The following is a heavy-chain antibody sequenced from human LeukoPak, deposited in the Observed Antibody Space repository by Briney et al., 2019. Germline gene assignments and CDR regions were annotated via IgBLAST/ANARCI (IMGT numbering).Heavy chain of an antibody. J-gene: IGHJ4*02. D-gene: IGHD2-2*01. CDR3: ARQDCSSTSCYPDY. CDR1: GGSISSSSYY. Sequence: SETLSLTCTVSGGSISSSSYYWGWIRQPPGEGLEWIGSIYYSGSTYYNPSLKSRVTISVDTSKNQFSLKLSSVTAADTAVYYCARQDCSSTSCYPDYWGQGTLVTVSS. CDR2: IYYSGST. V-gene: IGHV4-39*01.